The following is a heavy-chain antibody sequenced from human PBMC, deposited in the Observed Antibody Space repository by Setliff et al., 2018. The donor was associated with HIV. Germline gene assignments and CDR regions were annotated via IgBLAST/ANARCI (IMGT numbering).Heavy chain of an antibody. J-gene: IGHJ4*02. CDR3: ARDEVIEVAGDFDN. CDR2: INPNIGGT. CDR1: GYTFISYY. D-gene: IGHD6-19*01. Sequence: ASVKVSCKASGYTFISYYIHWVRQAPGQGLEWMGWINPNIGGTNSAQKFQGRVTMTRDTSISTAYMELSRLGSDDTAVYYCARDEVIEVAGDFDNWGQGTLVTVSS. V-gene: IGHV1-2*02.